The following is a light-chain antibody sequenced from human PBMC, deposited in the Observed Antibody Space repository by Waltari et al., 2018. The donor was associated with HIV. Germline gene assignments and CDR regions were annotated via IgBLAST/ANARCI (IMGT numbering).Light chain of an antibody. V-gene: IGKV4-1*01. CDR2: WAA. J-gene: IGKJ4*01. CDR1: QSLLHSSNNKNP. Sequence: DIVMTQSPESLAVSLGERATINCRSSQSLLHSSNNKNPLAWDQQKAGQPPNLHIDWAAAREYGVPERFSGSGSATNFTLTITSFQAEDVAIYYCQQCYNSPVTFGGGTKVEI. CDR3: QQCYNSPVT.